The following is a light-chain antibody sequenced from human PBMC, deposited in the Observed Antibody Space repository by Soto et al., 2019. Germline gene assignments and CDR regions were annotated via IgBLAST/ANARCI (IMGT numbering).Light chain of an antibody. CDR2: GAS. Sequence: IVMTQSPATLSMSPGERATLSCRASQSLNRDLAWYQQKPGQSPRLLIFGASIRATGIPARFSGSGSGTEFTLTIGSLQSEDCALYYCQQYYTWPRTFGQGTKVEIK. J-gene: IGKJ1*01. CDR1: QSLNRD. V-gene: IGKV3-15*01. CDR3: QQYYTWPRT.